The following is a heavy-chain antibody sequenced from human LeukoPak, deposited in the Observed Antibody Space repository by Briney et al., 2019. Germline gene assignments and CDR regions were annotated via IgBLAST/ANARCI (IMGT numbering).Heavy chain of an antibody. V-gene: IGHV1-18*01. J-gene: IGHJ4*02. CDR1: GYTFTSYG. D-gene: IGHD2/OR15-2a*01. CDR3: ARARKSPVLNPLDY. CDR2: ISAYNGNT. Sequence: ASVKVSCKASGYTFTSYGISWVRQAPGQGLEWMGWISAYNGNTNYAQKLQGRVTMTTDTSTSTAYMELRSLRSDDTAVYYCARARKSPVLNPLDYWGQGTLVTVSS.